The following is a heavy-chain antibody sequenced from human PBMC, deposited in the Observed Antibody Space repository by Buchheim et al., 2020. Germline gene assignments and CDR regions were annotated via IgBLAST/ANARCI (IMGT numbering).Heavy chain of an antibody. CDR1: GFTFSSYG. D-gene: IGHD6-13*01. Sequence: QVQLVESGGGVVQPGRSLRLSCAASGFTFSSYGMHWVRQAPGKGLEWVAVISYDGSNKYYADSVKGRFTISRDNSKNTLYLQMNSLRAEDTAVYYCAKDPGIAAAGTLEGWYFDLWGRGTL. J-gene: IGHJ2*01. CDR3: AKDPGIAAAGTLEGWYFDL. CDR2: ISYDGSNK. V-gene: IGHV3-30*18.